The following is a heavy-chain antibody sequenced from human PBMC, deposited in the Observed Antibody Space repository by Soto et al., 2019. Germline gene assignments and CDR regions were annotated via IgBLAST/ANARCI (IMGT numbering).Heavy chain of an antibody. Sequence: GGSLRLSCAASGFTFSSYSMNWVRQAPGKGLEWVSSISSSSSYIYYADSVKGRFTISRDSAKNSLYLQMNSLRAEDTAVYYCARLGACSSTSCYGFDYWGQGTLVTVSS. CDR2: ISSSSSYI. CDR1: GFTFSSYS. D-gene: IGHD2-2*01. J-gene: IGHJ4*02. CDR3: ARLGACSSTSCYGFDY. V-gene: IGHV3-21*01.